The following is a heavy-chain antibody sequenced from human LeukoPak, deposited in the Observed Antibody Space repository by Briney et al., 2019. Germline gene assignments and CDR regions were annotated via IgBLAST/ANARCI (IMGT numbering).Heavy chain of an antibody. CDR3: ARDGNYGDYSQGWFDP. CDR2: ISYDGSNK. J-gene: IGHJ5*02. CDR1: GFTFSSYA. V-gene: IGHV3-30-3*01. Sequence: GGSLRLSCAASGFTFSSYATHWVRQAPGKGLEWVAVISYDGSNKYYADSVKGRFTISRDNSKNTLYLQMNSLRAEDTAVYYCARDGNYGDYSQGWFDPWGQGTLVTVSS. D-gene: IGHD4-17*01.